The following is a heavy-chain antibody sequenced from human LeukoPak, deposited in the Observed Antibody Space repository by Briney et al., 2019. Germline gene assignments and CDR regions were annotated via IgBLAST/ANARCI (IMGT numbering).Heavy chain of an antibody. V-gene: IGHV4-59*01. CDR3: ARGDCSSTSCYTRRYLFDP. J-gene: IGHJ5*02. CDR1: GPSISSYS. Sequence: PSETLSLTCTVSGPSISSYSWSWIRQPPGNGMEWIGYIYYSGSTNFNPSLKSRVTIPVDTSKNQFSLKLSSVTAADTAVYYCARGDCSSTSCYTRRYLFDPWGQGTLVTVSS. D-gene: IGHD2-2*02. CDR2: IYYSGST.